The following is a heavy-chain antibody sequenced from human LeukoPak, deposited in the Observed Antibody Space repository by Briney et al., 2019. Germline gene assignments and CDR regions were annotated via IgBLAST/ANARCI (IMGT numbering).Heavy chain of an antibody. J-gene: IGHJ4*02. D-gene: IGHD6-19*01. CDR2: MNPNSGNT. CDR1: GYTFTSYD. CDR3: ARRTMWDTNGWLSPDY. V-gene: IGHV1-8*01. Sequence: ASVKLSCKASGYTFTSYDINWVRQATGQGLEWMGWMNPNSGNTGYAQEFQGRVTMTRNTSISTAYMELSSLRSEDTAVYYCARRTMWDTNGWLSPDYWGQGTLVTVSS.